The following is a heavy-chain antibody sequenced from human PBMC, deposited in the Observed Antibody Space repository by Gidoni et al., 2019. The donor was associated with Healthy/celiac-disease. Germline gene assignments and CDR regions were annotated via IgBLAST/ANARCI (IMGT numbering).Heavy chain of an antibody. D-gene: IGHD2-8*01. CDR1: GFTFRSYG. Sequence: QVQLVESGGGVVQPGRSLRLSCAASGFTFRSYGMHWVRQAPGKGLEWVAVISYDGSNKYYADSVKGRFTISRDNSKNTLYLQMNSLRAEDTAVYYCAKDIVLMVYAIPPDYWGQGTLVTVSS. CDR2: ISYDGSNK. V-gene: IGHV3-30*18. J-gene: IGHJ4*02. CDR3: AKDIVLMVYAIPPDY.